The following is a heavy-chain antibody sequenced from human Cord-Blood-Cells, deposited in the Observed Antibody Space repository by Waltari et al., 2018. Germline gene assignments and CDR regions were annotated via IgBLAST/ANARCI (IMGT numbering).Heavy chain of an antibody. CDR1: GGSISSSSYY. D-gene: IGHD6-6*01. J-gene: IGHJ6*03. CDR3: ARHHPARPYYYYYMDV. Sequence: QLQLQESGPGLVKPSETLSLTCTVSGGSISSSSYYWGWIRQPPGKGLEWIGSIYYSGSTYYNPSLKSRVTISVDTSKNQFSLKLSSVTAADTAVYYCARHHPARPYYYYYMDVWGKGTTVTVSS. CDR2: IYYSGST. V-gene: IGHV4-39*01.